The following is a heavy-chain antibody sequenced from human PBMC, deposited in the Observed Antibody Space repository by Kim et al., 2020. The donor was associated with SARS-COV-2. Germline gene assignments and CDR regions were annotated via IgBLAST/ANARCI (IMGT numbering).Heavy chain of an antibody. Sequence: SETLSLTCNVSGASVITSQYYWAWSRQPPGKGLEWIASLYFGGTTFYNSALKSRVTISADASKSQIFLTLTSVTVADTAVYYCARRRYDDWSASADEFDYWGQGTLVTVSS. CDR3: ARRRYDDWSASADEFDY. CDR1: GASVITSQYY. CDR2: LYFGGTT. D-gene: IGHD3-3*01. V-gene: IGHV4-39*01. J-gene: IGHJ4*02.